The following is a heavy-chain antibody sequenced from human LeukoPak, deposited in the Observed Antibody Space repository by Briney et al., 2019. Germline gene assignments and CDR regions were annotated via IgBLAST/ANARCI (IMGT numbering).Heavy chain of an antibody. V-gene: IGHV5-51*01. D-gene: IGHD4-17*01. J-gene: IGHJ1*01. CDR2: IHPGDSDT. CDR3: ARHGGYGDYLTEYFQH. Sequence: GESLKISCKGSGYSFTNYWIGWVRQMPGKGLEWMGIIHPGDSDTRYSPSFQGQVTISADKSISTAYLQWSSLTASDTAMYYCARHGGYGDYLTEYFQHWGQGTLVTVSS. CDR1: GYSFTNYW.